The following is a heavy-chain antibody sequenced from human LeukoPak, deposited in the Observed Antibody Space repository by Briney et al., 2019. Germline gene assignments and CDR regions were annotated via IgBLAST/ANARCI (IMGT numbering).Heavy chain of an antibody. D-gene: IGHD7-27*01. Sequence: ASVKVSCXASGYTFTDYFMHWVRQAPGQGLEWMGRINPNSGDTNYAQNFQGRVTMTRDTSISTAYMELSRLRSDDTAVYYCARDLSSTSNWELDYWGQGTLVTVSS. CDR2: INPNSGDT. CDR3: ARDLSSTSNWELDY. CDR1: GYTFTDYF. V-gene: IGHV1-2*06. J-gene: IGHJ4*02.